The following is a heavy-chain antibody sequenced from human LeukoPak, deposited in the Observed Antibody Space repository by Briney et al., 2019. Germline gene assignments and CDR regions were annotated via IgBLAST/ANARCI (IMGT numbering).Heavy chain of an antibody. CDR1: GYTFTSYG. D-gene: IGHD3-22*01. J-gene: IGHJ4*02. Sequence: ASVKVSCKASGYTFTSYGISWVRQAPGQGLEWMGWISAYNGNTNYAQELQGRVTMTTDTSTSTAYMELRSLRSDDTAVYYCARDSVDSSGYSSYFDYWGQGTLVTVSS. CDR2: ISAYNGNT. V-gene: IGHV1-18*01. CDR3: ARDSVDSSGYSSYFDY.